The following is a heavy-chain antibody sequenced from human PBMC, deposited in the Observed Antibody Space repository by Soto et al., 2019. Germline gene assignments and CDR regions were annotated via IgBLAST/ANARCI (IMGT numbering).Heavy chain of an antibody. CDR1: GFSLSTSGVG. J-gene: IGHJ4*02. CDR2: IYWDDYK. CDR3: VHKGGGDRILDY. V-gene: IGHV2-5*02. D-gene: IGHD3-16*01. Sequence: QITLKESGPALVKPTQTLTLTCTFSGFSLSTSGVGVGWIRQPPGEALEWLALIYWDDYKHFSPSLESRLTITKDTSKNQVVHKMTNMDPVDTATYYCVHKGGGDRILDYWGQGTLVTVSS.